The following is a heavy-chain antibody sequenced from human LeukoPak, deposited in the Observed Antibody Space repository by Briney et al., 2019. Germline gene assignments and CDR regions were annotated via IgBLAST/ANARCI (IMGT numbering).Heavy chain of an antibody. V-gene: IGHV3-21*01. CDR2: ISSSSTYI. Sequence: PGGSLRLSRAASGFTFSSYGINWVRQAPGKGLEWVSSISSSSTYIYYADSVKGRFTISRDNAKHSLYLQMNSLGAEDTAVYYCARGLPYWFDPWGQGTLVTVSS. J-gene: IGHJ5*02. CDR1: GFTFSSYG. CDR3: ARGLPYWFDP.